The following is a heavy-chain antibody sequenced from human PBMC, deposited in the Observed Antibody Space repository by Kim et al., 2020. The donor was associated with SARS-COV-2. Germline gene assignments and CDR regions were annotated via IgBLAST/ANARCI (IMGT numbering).Heavy chain of an antibody. J-gene: IGHJ4*02. V-gene: IGHV1-58*01. D-gene: IGHD1-26*01. CDR3: AALVGAKNFDY. CDR2: T. Sequence: TNYAQKFQERVTITRDMSTSTAYMELSSLRSEDTAVYYCAALVGAKNFDYWGQGTLVTVSS.